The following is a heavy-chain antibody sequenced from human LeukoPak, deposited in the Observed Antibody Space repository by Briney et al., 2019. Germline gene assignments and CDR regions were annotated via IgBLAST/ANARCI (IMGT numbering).Heavy chain of an antibody. Sequence: ASVKVSCKASGYTFTSYGISWVRQAPEQGLEWMGWISAYNGNTNYAQKLQGRVTMTTDTSTSTAYMELRSLRSDDTAVYYCARGVVVAATLYYFDYWGQGTLVTVSS. J-gene: IGHJ4*02. V-gene: IGHV1-18*01. CDR2: ISAYNGNT. D-gene: IGHD2-15*01. CDR1: GYTFTSYG. CDR3: ARGVVVAATLYYFDY.